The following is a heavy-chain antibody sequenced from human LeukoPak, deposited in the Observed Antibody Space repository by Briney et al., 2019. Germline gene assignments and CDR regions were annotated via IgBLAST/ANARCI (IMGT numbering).Heavy chain of an antibody. CDR3: ARGAITFGGVIDYYYYYYYMDV. V-gene: IGHV1-69*01. Sequence: ASVKVSCKASGGTFSSYAISWVRQAPGQGLEWMGGIIPIFGTANYAQKFQGRVTITADESTSTAYMELSSLRSEDTAVYYCARGAITFGGVIDYYYYYYYMDVWGKGTTVTISS. CDR2: IIPIFGTA. J-gene: IGHJ6*03. D-gene: IGHD3-16*02. CDR1: GGTFSSYA.